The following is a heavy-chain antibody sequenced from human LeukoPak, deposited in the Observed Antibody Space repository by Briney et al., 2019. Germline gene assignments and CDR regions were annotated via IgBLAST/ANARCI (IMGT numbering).Heavy chain of an antibody. CDR1: GYSIISGYY. CDR3: ARPSIAARSFFDY. V-gene: IGHV4-38-2*01. Sequence: SETLSLTCAVSGYSIISGYYWGWIRQPPGKGLEWIGSIYHSGSTYYNPSLTSRVTISVDTSKNQFSLKLSSVTAADTAVYYCARPSIAARSFFDYWGQGTLVTVSS. J-gene: IGHJ4*02. CDR2: IYHSGST. D-gene: IGHD6-6*01.